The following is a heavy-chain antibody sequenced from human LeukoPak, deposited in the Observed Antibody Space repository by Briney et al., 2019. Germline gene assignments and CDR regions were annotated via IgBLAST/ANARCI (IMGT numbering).Heavy chain of an antibody. CDR2: IIPIFGTA. CDR1: GGTFSSYA. J-gene: IGHJ5*02. CDR3: ARGPDSSGCRFDP. Sequence: SVKVSCKASGGTFSSYAISWVRQAPGQGLEWMGGIIPIFGTANYAQKFQGRVTITADESTSTAYMELSSLRSEDTAVYYCARGPDSSGCRFDPWGQGTLVTVSS. D-gene: IGHD6-19*01. V-gene: IGHV1-69*13.